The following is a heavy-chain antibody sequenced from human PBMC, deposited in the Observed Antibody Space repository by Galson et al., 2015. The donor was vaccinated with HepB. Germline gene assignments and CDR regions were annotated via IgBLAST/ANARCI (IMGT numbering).Heavy chain of an antibody. V-gene: IGHV3-53*01. CDR3: AREWGWDDFWSGDRLGDAFDI. CDR2: IYSGGST. J-gene: IGHJ3*02. Sequence: SLRLSCAASGFTVSSNYMSWVRQAPGKGLEWVSVIYSGGSTYYADSVKGRFTISRDNSKNTLYLQMNSLRAEDTAVYYCAREWGWDDFWSGDRLGDAFDIWGQGTMVTVSS. D-gene: IGHD3-3*01. CDR1: GFTVSSNY.